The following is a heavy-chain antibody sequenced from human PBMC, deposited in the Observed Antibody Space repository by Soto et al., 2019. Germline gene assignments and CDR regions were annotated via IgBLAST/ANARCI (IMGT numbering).Heavy chain of an antibody. D-gene: IGHD3-3*01. CDR3: AKDKGPFTIFGTFREFDY. CDR1: GFTFSNYA. Sequence: QPGGSLRLSCAASGFTFSNYAMSWVRQAPGKGLEWVSGISWNSGSIGYADSVKGRFTISRDNAKNSLYLQMNSLRAEDTALYYCAKDKGPFTIFGTFREFDYWGQGTLVTVSS. J-gene: IGHJ4*02. V-gene: IGHV3-9*01. CDR2: ISWNSGSI.